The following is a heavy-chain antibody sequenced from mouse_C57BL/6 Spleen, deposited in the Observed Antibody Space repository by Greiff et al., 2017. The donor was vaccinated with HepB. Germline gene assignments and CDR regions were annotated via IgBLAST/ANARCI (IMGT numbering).Heavy chain of an antibody. CDR1: GFNIKNTY. J-gene: IGHJ2*01. Sequence: EVQLQQSVAELVRPGASVKLSCTASGFNIKNTYMHWVKQRPEQGLEWIGRIDPANGNTKYATKFQGKATIAADTSSNTTYLQLSSLTSEDTAIYYCARDDDGYYYYFDYWGQGTPLTVSS. CDR3: ARDDDGYYYYFDY. V-gene: IGHV14-3*01. CDR2: IDPANGNT. D-gene: IGHD2-3*01.